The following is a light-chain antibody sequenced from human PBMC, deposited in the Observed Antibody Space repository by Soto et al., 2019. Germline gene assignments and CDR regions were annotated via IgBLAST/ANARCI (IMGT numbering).Light chain of an antibody. J-gene: IGLJ1*01. Sequence: QSALTQPASVSGSRGQSITISCTGTSSDIGGYDYVSWYQQRPGKAPKLMIYEVRYRPSGVSNRFSGSKSGNTVSLTISGLQAEDEADYYCCSYTRTSNHYFFGSGTKVTVL. CDR1: SSDIGGYDY. CDR3: CSYTRTSNHYF. V-gene: IGLV2-14*01. CDR2: EVR.